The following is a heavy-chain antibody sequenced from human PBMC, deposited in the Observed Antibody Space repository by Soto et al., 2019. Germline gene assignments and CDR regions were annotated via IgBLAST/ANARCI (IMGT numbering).Heavy chain of an antibody. CDR3: ARVKTSGFHNWFDP. D-gene: IGHD3-22*01. V-gene: IGHV1-18*01. CDR2: ISAYNGNT. J-gene: IGHJ5*02. CDR1: GYTFISYG. Sequence: ASVKVSGKASGYTFISYGISWVLQAPGQGLEWMGWISAYNGNTNYAQKLQGRVTMTTDTSTSTAYMELRSLRSDDTAVYYCARVKTSGFHNWFDPWGQGTLVTVSS.